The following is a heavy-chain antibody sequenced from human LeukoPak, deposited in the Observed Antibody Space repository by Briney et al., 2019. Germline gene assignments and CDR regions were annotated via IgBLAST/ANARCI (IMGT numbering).Heavy chain of an antibody. J-gene: IGHJ6*04. V-gene: IGHV3-23*01. Sequence: GGSLRLSCAASGFTLSSYAMSWVRQAPGKGLEWVSAITATSSSTHDADSVQGRFTISRDNAKNSLYLQMNSLRAEDTAVYYCAELGITMIGGVWGKGTTVTISS. CDR2: ITATSSST. CDR3: AELGITMIGGV. D-gene: IGHD3-10*02. CDR1: GFTLSSYA.